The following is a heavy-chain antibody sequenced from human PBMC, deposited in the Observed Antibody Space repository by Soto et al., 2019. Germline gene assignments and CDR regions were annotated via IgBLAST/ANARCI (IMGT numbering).Heavy chain of an antibody. V-gene: IGHV4-61*01. CDR3: AGDDPERYFDRNAHYGMDV. J-gene: IGHJ6*02. CDR1: GGSVSSGSYY. CDR2: IYYSGST. Sequence: QVQLQESGPGLVKPSETLSLTCTVSGGSVSSGSYYWSWIRQPPGKGLEWIGYIYYSGSTNYNPSLKSRVTISVDTSKNQFSLKLSSVTAADTAVYYCAGDDPERYFDRNAHYGMDVWGQGTTVTVSS. D-gene: IGHD3-9*01.